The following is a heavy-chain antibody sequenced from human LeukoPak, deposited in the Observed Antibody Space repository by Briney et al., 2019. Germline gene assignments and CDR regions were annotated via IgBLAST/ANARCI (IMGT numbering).Heavy chain of an antibody. D-gene: IGHD1-7*01. CDR2: IYHSGST. CDR1: GGSISSGGYY. CDR3: ARYNWNFGRVY. Sequence: SQTLSLTCTVSGGSISSGGYYWSWIRQPPGKGLEWIGYIYHSGSTYYNPSLKSRVTISVDRSKNQFSLKLSSVTAADTAVYYCARYNWNFGRVYWGQGTLVTVSS. J-gene: IGHJ4*02. V-gene: IGHV4-30-2*01.